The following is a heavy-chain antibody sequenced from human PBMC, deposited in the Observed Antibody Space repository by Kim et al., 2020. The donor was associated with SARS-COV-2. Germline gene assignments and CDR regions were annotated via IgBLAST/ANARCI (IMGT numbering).Heavy chain of an antibody. CDR3: ARMVRDMGYFQH. Sequence: GGSLRLSCAASGFTVSSNYMSWVRQAPGKGLEWVSVIYSGGSTYYADSVKGRFTISRDNSKNTLYLQMNSLRAEDTAVYYCARMVRDMGYFQHWGQGTLVTVSS. CDR1: GFTVSSNY. CDR2: IYSGGST. D-gene: IGHD3-10*01. V-gene: IGHV3-53*01. J-gene: IGHJ1*01.